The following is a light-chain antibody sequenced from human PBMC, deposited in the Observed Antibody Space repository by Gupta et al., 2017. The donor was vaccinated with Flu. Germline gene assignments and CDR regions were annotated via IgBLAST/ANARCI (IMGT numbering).Light chain of an antibody. CDR2: AGS. Sequence: IVMTTSPVSLSVTLGRPASISCRSSQSRLHSDGVTYLCWYFQRPGQSPQLLLYAGSSRFSGAEDRITGSGSGTDFTPEFSRVEAEDVGTYYCMQSIQFPLTFGGGTKVEIK. V-gene: IGKV2D-29*02. J-gene: IGKJ4*01. CDR3: MQSIQFPLT. CDR1: QSRLHSDGVTY.